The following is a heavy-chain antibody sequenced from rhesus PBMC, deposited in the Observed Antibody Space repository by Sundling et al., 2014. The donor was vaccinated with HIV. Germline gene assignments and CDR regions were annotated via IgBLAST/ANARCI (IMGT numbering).Heavy chain of an antibody. CDR3: TSSYTNRGN. Sequence: EVQLVESGGGLVQPGGSLRLSCAASGFTFSSYGMSWVRQAPGKGLEWVSSISSASSYIYYADSVKGRFTISRDDAKNSLSLQMNSLRAEDTAVYYCTSSYTNRGNWGQGSPGHRLL. D-gene: IGHD3-3*01. J-gene: IGHJ4*01. CDR2: ISSASSYI. V-gene: IGHV3-136*01. CDR1: GFTFSSYG.